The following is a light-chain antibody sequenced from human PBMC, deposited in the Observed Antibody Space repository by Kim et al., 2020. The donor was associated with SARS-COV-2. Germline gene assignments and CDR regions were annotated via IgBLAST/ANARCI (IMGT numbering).Light chain of an antibody. J-gene: IGLJ2*01. V-gene: IGLV3-19*01. CDR1: SLRSYY. CDR2: GKN. CDR3: NSRDSSGNHPVV. Sequence: SSELTQDHAVSVALGQTVRITCQGDSLRSYYASWYQQKPGQAPVLVIYGKNNRPSGIPDRFSGSSSGNTASLTITGAQTEDEADYYCNSRDSSGNHPVVFGGGTKLTVL.